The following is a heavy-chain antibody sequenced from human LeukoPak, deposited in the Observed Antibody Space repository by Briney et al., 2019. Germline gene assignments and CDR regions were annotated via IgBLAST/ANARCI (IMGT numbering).Heavy chain of an antibody. J-gene: IGHJ4*02. D-gene: IGHD6-6*01. CDR3: ARGYSSSSGRPDC. CDR1: SGSISSYY. Sequence: PSETLSLTCTVSSGSISSYYWSWIRQPPGKGLEWIGYIYYSGSTNYNPSLKSRVTISVDTSKKQFSLKLSSVTAADTAVYYCARGYSSSSGRPDCWGQGTQVTVSS. CDR2: IYYSGST. V-gene: IGHV4-59*08.